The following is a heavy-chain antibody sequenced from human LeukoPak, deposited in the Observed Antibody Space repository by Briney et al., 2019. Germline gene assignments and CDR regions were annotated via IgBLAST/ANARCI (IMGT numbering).Heavy chain of an antibody. CDR2: IIPIFGTA. CDR1: GGTFSSYA. Sequence: GASVKVSCKASGGTFSSYAISWVRQAPGQGLEWMGGIIPIFGTANYAQKFQGRVTITADESTSTAYMELSSLRSEDTAVYYCARAPALERVVVLRHYYYYYMDVWGKGTTVTVSS. CDR3: ARAPALERVVVLRHYYYYYMDV. D-gene: IGHD2-2*01. J-gene: IGHJ6*03. V-gene: IGHV1-69*01.